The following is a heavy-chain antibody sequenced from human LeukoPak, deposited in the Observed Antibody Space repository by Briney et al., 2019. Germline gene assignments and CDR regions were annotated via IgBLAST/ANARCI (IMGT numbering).Heavy chain of an antibody. D-gene: IGHD1-26*01. J-gene: IGHJ4*02. CDR3: ARDLPSTRVVGATPIFDY. V-gene: IGHV1-2*02. Sequence: ASVKVSCKASGYTFTGYYMHWVRQAPGQGLEWMGWINPNSGGTNYAQKFQGRVTMTRDTSTSTVYMELSSLRSEDTAVYYCARDLPSTRVVGATPIFDYWGQGTLVTVSS. CDR1: GYTFTGYY. CDR2: INPNSGGT.